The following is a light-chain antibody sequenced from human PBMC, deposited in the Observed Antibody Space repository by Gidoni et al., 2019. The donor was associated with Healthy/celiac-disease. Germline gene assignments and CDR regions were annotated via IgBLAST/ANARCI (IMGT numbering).Light chain of an antibody. CDR2: AAS. CDR1: QSISSY. Sequence: DIQMTQSPSSLSAYVGDRVTIPCRASQSISSYLNWYHQKPGKAPKLLIYAASSFQSGVPSRFSGSGSGTDFTLTISSLQPEDFATYYCQQSYSTPLTFXRXTKLEIK. J-gene: IGKJ2*01. CDR3: QQSYSTPLT. V-gene: IGKV1-39*01.